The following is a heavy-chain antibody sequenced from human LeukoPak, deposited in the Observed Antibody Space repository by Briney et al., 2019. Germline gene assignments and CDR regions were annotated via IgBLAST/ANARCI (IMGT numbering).Heavy chain of an antibody. Sequence: LKISXXGSGXSFTSYWIGWGRQMPGKGLEWMGIIYPGDSDTRYSPSFQGQVTISADKSISTAYLQWSSLKASDTAMYYCARTNYDFWSGYYFYYYGMDVWGQGTTVTVSS. CDR1: GXSFTSYW. V-gene: IGHV5-51*01. CDR3: ARTNYDFWSGYYFYYYGMDV. D-gene: IGHD3-3*01. J-gene: IGHJ6*02. CDR2: IYPGDSDT.